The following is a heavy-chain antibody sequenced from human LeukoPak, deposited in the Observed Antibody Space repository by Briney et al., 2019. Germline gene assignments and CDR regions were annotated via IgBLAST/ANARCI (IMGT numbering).Heavy chain of an antibody. J-gene: IGHJ4*02. CDR2: INPSGGST. Sequence: ASVTVSCKASGYTFTSYYMHWVRQAPGQGLEWMGIINPSGGSTSYAQKFPGRVTMTRDTSTSTVYMELSSLRSEDTAMYYCARGPGDWLLYFDYWGQGTLVTVSS. D-gene: IGHD3/OR15-3a*01. CDR1: GYTFTSYY. CDR3: ARGPGDWLLYFDY. V-gene: IGHV1-46*01.